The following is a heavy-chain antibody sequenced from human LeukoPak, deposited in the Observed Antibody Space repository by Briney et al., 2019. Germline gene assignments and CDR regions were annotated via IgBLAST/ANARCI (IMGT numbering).Heavy chain of an antibody. CDR2: ISGSGGST. J-gene: IGHJ4*02. V-gene: IGHV3-23*01. CDR1: GFTLSSYA. D-gene: IGHD3-22*01. CDR3: AKDRKNTMVVVGFDC. Sequence: PGGSLRLSCAASGFTLSSYAMGWVRQAPGKGLEWVSGISGSGGSTYYADSVKVRFTISRDNSKNTLYLQMNSLRAEDTAVYYCAKDRKNTMVVVGFDCWGQGTLVTVSS.